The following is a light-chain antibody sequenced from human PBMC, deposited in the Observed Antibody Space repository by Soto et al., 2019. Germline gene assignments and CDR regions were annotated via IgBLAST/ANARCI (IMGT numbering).Light chain of an antibody. Sequence: DIQMTQSPSSLSASVGDRVTITCRASQGISNYLAWYQQKPGKVPKLLIYAASTLQSGVPSRFSGSGSETDFTLTISSLQPEDVATYYCQKYNSAPTWTLGQGTKVEIK. CDR2: AAS. J-gene: IGKJ1*01. CDR3: QKYNSAPTWT. CDR1: QGISNY. V-gene: IGKV1-27*01.